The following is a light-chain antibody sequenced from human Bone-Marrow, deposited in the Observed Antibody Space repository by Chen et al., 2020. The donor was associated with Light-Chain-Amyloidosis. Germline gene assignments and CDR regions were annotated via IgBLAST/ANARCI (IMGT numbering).Light chain of an antibody. CDR2: AAS. J-gene: IGKJ4*01. CDR3: QQYDTYPLT. Sequence: IEVTQSPSSLSASVGDKVTITCRASHDIGNWLAWYQLKPGSAPKSLIYAASSLHIGVPPRFSASGSETDFTLTITSLRPEDSTTYYCQQYDTYPLTFGGGTQVEIK. CDR1: HDIGNW. V-gene: IGKV1D-16*01.